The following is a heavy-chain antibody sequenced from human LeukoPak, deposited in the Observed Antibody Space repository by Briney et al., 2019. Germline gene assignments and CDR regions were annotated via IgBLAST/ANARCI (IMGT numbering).Heavy chain of an antibody. V-gene: IGHV1-18*01. Sequence: ASVKVSCTASGYTFTSYGISWVRQAPGQGLEWMGWISAYNGNTNYAQKLQGRVTMTTDTSTSTAYMALRSLRSDDTAVYYCAILVGATDFDYWGQGTLVTVSS. CDR1: GYTFTSYG. CDR3: AILVGATDFDY. D-gene: IGHD1-26*01. J-gene: IGHJ4*02. CDR2: ISAYNGNT.